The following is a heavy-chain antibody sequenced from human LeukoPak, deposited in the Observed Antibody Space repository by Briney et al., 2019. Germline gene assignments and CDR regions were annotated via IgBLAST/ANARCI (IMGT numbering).Heavy chain of an antibody. CDR2: VKHDGSEE. CDR3: ARDNVVVPATIYD. V-gene: IGHV3-7*01. J-gene: IGHJ4*02. D-gene: IGHD2-2*01. Sequence: GGSLRLSCAPPVFTSTIYWMRCARQAPGKGLEWVANVKHDGSEEYYVEAVKSRFIISRDNARSSLSVQMNILRVEDAAVYYCARDNVVVPATIYDWGQGTLVTVSS. CDR1: VFTSTIYW.